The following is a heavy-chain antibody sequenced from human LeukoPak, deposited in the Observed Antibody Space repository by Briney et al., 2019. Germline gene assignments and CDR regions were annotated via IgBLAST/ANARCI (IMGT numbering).Heavy chain of an antibody. D-gene: IGHD3-10*01. J-gene: IGHJ4*02. CDR1: GGSFSGYY. CDR2: INHSGST. CDR3: ARVRVRGVIRQRGYFDY. Sequence: PSETLSLTCAVYGGSFSGYYWSWLRQPPGKGLEWIGEINHSGSTNYNPSLKSRVTISVDTSKNQFSLKLSSVTAADTAVYYCARVRVRGVIRQRGYFDYWGQGTLITVSS. V-gene: IGHV4-34*01.